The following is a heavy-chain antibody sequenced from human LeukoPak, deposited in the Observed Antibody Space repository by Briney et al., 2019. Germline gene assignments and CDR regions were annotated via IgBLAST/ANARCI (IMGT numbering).Heavy chain of an antibody. CDR1: GFTVSSNY. CDR3: ARAITMISRDAFDI. CDR2: IYSGGST. Sequence: GGSLRLSCAASGFTVSSNYMSRVRQAPGKGLEWVSVIYSGGSTYYADSVKGRFTISRDNSKNTLYLQMNSLRAEDTAVYYCARAITMISRDAFDIWGQGTMVTVSS. D-gene: IGHD3-22*01. V-gene: IGHV3-53*01. J-gene: IGHJ3*02.